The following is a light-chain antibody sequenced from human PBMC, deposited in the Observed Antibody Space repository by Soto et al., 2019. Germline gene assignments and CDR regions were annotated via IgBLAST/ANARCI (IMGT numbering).Light chain of an antibody. CDR1: QSVSSSY. J-gene: IGKJ3*01. CDR3: QQYGSSPRFT. CDR2: GAS. Sequence: EIVLTQSPGTLSLSPGERATLSCRASQSVSSSYLAWYQQKPGQAPRLLIYGASSRATGIPDRFSGSGSGTDFTITISRLEPEDVADYYCQQYGSSPRFTFGPGTKVDIK. V-gene: IGKV3-20*01.